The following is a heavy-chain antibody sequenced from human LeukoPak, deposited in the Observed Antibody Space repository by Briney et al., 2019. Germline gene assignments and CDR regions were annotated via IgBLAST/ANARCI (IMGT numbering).Heavy chain of an antibody. V-gene: IGHV3-7*03. J-gene: IGHJ4*02. CDR3: ARTSSGWYPSYYYFDY. D-gene: IGHD6-19*01. Sequence: GGSLRLSCAASGFTFSSYWMSWVRQAPGKGLEWVANIKQDGSEKYYVDSVKGRFTISRDNAKNSLYLQMNSLRAGDTAVYYCARTSSGWYPSYYYFDYWGQGTLVTVSS. CDR1: GFTFSSYW. CDR2: IKQDGSEK.